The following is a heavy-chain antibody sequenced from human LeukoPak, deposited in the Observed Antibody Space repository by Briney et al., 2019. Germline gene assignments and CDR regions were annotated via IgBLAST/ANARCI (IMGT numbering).Heavy chain of an antibody. CDR3: ARGGGSSTSCYFCYYYGMDV. J-gene: IGHJ6*04. CDR1: GGSFIGYY. V-gene: IGHV4-34*01. Sequence: SETLSLTCAVYGGSFIGYYWTWIRQPPGKGLEWIGEINLSGSTNYNPSLKSRVTISVDTSKNQFSLKLSSVTAADTAVYYCARGGGSSTSCYFCYYYGMDVWGKGTTVTVSS. CDR2: INLSGST. D-gene: IGHD2-2*01.